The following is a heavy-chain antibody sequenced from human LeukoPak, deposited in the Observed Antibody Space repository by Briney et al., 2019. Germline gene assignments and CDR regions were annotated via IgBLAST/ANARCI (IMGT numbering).Heavy chain of an antibody. J-gene: IGHJ6*02. Sequence: SETLFLTCTVSGGSISSNDYYWSWIRQPPGKGLEWIGYIYYTGSTYYNPSLKSRVTISVDTSKNQFSLKLSSVTAADTAVYYCARVKGYYDILTGSYYYYYGMDVWGQGTTVTVSS. CDR1: GGSISSNDYY. V-gene: IGHV4-30-4*01. CDR3: ARVKGYYDILTGSYYYYYGMDV. D-gene: IGHD3-9*01. CDR2: IYYTGST.